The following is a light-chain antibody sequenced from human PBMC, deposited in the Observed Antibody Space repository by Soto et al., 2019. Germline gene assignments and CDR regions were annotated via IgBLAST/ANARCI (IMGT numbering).Light chain of an antibody. CDR2: KAS. V-gene: IGKV1-5*03. Sequence: DIQMTQSPSTLSASVGDRVTITCRASQSISSWLAWYQHKPGKAPKLLIYKASSLDTGVPSRFSGSGSGTEFTLTISSLQPDDFATYYCQQYNAYSLTFGQGTKVDIK. CDR3: QQYNAYSLT. CDR1: QSISSW. J-gene: IGKJ1*01.